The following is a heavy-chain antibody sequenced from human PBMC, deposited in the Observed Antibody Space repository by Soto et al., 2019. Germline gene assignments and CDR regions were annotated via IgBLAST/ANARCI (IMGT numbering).Heavy chain of an antibody. CDR2: FYYSGST. CDR1: GASISSYY. J-gene: IGHJ4*02. D-gene: IGHD3-22*01. Sequence: PSETLSLTCSVSGASISSYYWSWIRQPPGKGLEWIGYFYYSGSTNYNPSLKSRVTISVDTSKNQFSLKLSSVTAADTAVYYCARSRGGYFDYWGQGTLVTVYS. V-gene: IGHV4-59*01. CDR3: ARSRGGYFDY.